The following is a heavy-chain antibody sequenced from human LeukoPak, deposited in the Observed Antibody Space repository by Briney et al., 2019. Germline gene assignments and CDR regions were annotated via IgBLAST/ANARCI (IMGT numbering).Heavy chain of an antibody. CDR3: ARLPGGRQLN. D-gene: IGHD1-1*01. Sequence: GGSLRLSCAASGFAVSSTYMSWVRQAPGKGLDWVSVIYSGGSTYYADSVKGRFTISRDNSKNMVYLQMNSLRAEDTAVYYCARLPGGRQLNWGQGTLVAVSS. CDR1: GFAVSSTY. J-gene: IGHJ4*02. V-gene: IGHV3-53*01. CDR2: IYSGGST.